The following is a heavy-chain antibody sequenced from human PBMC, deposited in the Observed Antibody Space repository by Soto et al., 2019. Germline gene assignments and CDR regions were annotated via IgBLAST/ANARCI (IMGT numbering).Heavy chain of an antibody. J-gene: IGHJ6*02. Sequence: EVQLVESGGGLVKPGGSLRLSCAASGFTFSNAWMSWVRQAPGKGLEWVGRIKSKTDGGTTDYAAPVKGRFTISRDDSKNTLYLQMNSLKTEDTAVYYRTTDPHSSSWFYYYYYGMDVWGQGTTVTVSS. D-gene: IGHD6-13*01. CDR3: TTDPHSSSWFYYYYYGMDV. CDR2: IKSKTDGGTT. V-gene: IGHV3-15*01. CDR1: GFTFSNAW.